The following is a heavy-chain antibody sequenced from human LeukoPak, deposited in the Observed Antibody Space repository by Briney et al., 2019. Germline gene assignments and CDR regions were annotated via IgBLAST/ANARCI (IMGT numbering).Heavy chain of an antibody. CDR2: IRDGGSNT. Sequence: PGGSLRLSCAASGFTFSTYGMHWVRQAPGKGLEWVAFIRDGGSNTYYADSVKGRFTISRDNSKDTLYLQMNSLRADDTAVYFCAKSSQKYYYDNSGYFDYWGQGTLVTVSS. V-gene: IGHV3-30*02. CDR3: AKSSQKYYYDNSGYFDY. D-gene: IGHD3-22*01. CDR1: GFTFSTYG. J-gene: IGHJ4*02.